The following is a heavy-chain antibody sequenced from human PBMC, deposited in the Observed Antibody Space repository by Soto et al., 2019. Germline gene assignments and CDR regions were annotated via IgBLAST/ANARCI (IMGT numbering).Heavy chain of an antibody. CDR1: GFTFSNAW. CDR3: TTDKGWYGVGLYFDY. J-gene: IGHJ4*02. CDR2: IKSKTDGGTT. V-gene: IGHV3-15*01. Sequence: GGSLRLSCAASGFTFSNAWMSWVRQAPGKGLEWVGRIKSKTDGGTTVYAAPVKGRFTISRDDSKNTLYLQMNSLKTEDTAVYYCTTDKGWYGVGLYFDYWGQGTLVTAPQ. D-gene: IGHD6-19*01.